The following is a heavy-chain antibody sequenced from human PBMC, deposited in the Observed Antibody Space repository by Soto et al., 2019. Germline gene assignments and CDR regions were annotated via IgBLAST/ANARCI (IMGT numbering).Heavy chain of an antibody. CDR3: ARDNNDFWSLYHLAVDY. CDR2: ISTSGNV. Sequence: SENPSLTCTVSGGSLTKYYWSWIRQPAGKGLEWIGRISTSGNVVSKASLRSRLTMSVDTSKNQFSLRLTSVTAADTAVYYCARDNNDFWSLYHLAVDYWGKGALVTVS. CDR1: GGSLTKYY. J-gene: IGHJ4*01. D-gene: IGHD3-3*01. V-gene: IGHV4-4*07.